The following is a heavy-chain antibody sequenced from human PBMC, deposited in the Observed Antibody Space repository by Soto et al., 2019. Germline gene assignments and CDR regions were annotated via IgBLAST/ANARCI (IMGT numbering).Heavy chain of an antibody. CDR2: IYYRGST. J-gene: IGHJ4*02. V-gene: IGHV4-31*03. CDR1: DGSLTSGGXY. Sequence: QVQLQESVPGLVKPSQTLSLTCTVSDGSLTSGGXYWSLIRQHPGKGLEWIGYIYYRGSTYYNPSLKSRVTISVDTSKNRFSLQLRSVTAAATAVYYFARDGGIVVATAADYWGQGTLVTGSS. CDR3: ARDGGIVVATAADY. D-gene: IGHD1-26*01.